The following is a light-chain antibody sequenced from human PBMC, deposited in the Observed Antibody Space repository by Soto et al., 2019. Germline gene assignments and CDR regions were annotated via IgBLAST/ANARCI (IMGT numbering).Light chain of an antibody. CDR2: DNN. V-gene: IGLV1-51*01. J-gene: IGLJ3*02. Sequence: PGQKVTISCSGSSSNIGNNYVSWYQQLPGTAPKLLIYDNNKRPSGTPDRFSGSKSDTSATLGITGLQTGDEADYYCGTWDNSLSGVVFGGGTKVTVL. CDR3: GTWDNSLSGVV. CDR1: SSNIGNNY.